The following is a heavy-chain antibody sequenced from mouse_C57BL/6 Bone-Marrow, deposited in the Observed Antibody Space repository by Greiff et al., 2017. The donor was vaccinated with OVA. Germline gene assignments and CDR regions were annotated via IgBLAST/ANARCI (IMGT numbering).Heavy chain of an antibody. CDR2: IDPANDNT. V-gene: IGHV14-3*01. J-gene: IGHJ4*01. CDR1: GFNIKNTY. CDR3: ARGNFGSSFYAMDY. D-gene: IGHD1-1*01. Sequence: AQLQQSAAELVRPGASVKLSCTASGFNIKNTYMHWVKQRPEQGLEWIGRIDPANDNTKYAPKFQGKATMTADTSSNTAYLQLSSLSSEDTAVYCGARGNFGSSFYAMDYWGQGTSVTVSS.